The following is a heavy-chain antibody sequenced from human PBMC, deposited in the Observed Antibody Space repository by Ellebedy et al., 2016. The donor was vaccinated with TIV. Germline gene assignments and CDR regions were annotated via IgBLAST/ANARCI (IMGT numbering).Heavy chain of an antibody. D-gene: IGHD1-14*01. J-gene: IGHJ3*01. CDR3: ARDDSITGDAFDV. V-gene: IGHV4-59*01. CDR2: VYNTGRRNS. CDR1: GGSISPFS. Sequence: MPSETLSLTCTVSGGSISPFSWNWLRQPPGKGLEWIGYVYNTGRRNSNYNPSLASRVTISVDMSKNQISLNLRSVTAADTAVYYCARDDSITGDAFDVWGQGTMITVSS.